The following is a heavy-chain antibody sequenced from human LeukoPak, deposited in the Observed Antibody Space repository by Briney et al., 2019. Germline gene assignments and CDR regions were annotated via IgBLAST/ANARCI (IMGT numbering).Heavy chain of an antibody. CDR3: AKDKDLSSFMNWYFDL. J-gene: IGHJ2*01. V-gene: IGHV3-9*01. D-gene: IGHD3-16*01. CDR1: GFTFDDYA. Sequence: PAGGSLRLSCAASGFTFDDYAMHWVRQAPPKGLQWVPGISWNSGSIGYADSVKGRFTISRDNAKNSLYLQMNSLRAEDTALYYCAKDKDLSSFMNWYFDLWGRGTLVTVSS. CDR2: ISWNSGSI.